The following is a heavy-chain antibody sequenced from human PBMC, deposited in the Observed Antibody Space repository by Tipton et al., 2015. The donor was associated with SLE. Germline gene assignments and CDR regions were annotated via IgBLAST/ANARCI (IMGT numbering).Heavy chain of an antibody. V-gene: IGHV4-59*08. D-gene: IGHD7-27*01. CDR1: GVSPSTNNW. CDR2: IDYSGST. J-gene: IGHJ4*02. CDR3: ARQGGANWGKIDY. Sequence: TLSLTCTVSGVSPSTNNWWSWIRQSPGKGLEWLGYIDYSGSTEYDSSLKSRATISVDTSKNHFSLSLRSGTTADTATYYCARQGGANWGKIDYWGQGTLVTVSS.